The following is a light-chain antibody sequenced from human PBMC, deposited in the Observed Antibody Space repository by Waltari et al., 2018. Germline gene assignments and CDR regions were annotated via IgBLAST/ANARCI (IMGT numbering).Light chain of an antibody. CDR2: DVS. CDR3: CSYAGNYIWV. CDR1: SSDIGRYDI. Sequence: QSALTQPASVSGSSGQSVTISCTGASSDIGRYDIVSWYQQHPGNAPKLIICDVSKRPSGVSDRFSGSKSGDTASLTISGLQFDDEADYYCCSYAGNYIWVFGGGTRLTVL. J-gene: IGLJ3*02. V-gene: IGLV2-23*02.